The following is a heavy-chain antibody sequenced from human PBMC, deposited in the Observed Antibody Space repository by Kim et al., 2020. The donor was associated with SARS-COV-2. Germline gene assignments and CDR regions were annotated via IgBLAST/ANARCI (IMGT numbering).Heavy chain of an antibody. V-gene: IGHV3-30*18. CDR1: GFTFSSYG. CDR3: AKGGGFWSGYYSGMDV. D-gene: IGHD3-3*01. Sequence: GGSLRLSCAASGFTFSSYGMHWVRQAPGKGLEWVAVISYDGSNKYYADSVKGRFTISRDNSKNTLYLQMNSLRAEDTAVYYCAKGGGFWSGYYSGMDVWGQGTTVTVSS. J-gene: IGHJ6*02. CDR2: ISYDGSNK.